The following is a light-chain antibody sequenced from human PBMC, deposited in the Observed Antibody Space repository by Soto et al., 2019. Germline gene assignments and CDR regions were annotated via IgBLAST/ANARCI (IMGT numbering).Light chain of an antibody. J-gene: IGKJ4*01. CDR2: DAS. V-gene: IGKV3-11*01. CDR1: QSVSSY. CDR3: HQRSNWPPLT. Sequence: EIVWTQSPATLSLSPGERATLACRASQSVSSYLACYKQKPGQAPRLLIYDASNRATGIPARFSGSGSETDFTLTISSQEPEDFAVYYCHQRSNWPPLTFGGGTKVEIK.